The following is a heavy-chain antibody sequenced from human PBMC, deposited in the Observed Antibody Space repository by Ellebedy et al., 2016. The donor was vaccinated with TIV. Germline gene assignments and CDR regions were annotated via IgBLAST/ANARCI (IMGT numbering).Heavy chain of an antibody. D-gene: IGHD6-6*01. Sequence: GESLKISXAVSGFTSGNYWMSWVRHTPGKGLEYVASIRQDASEKSYADSVKGRFTISRDNAKNSLYLQMSSLRAEDTAVYYCVLVLDFWGQGSLVTVSS. V-gene: IGHV3-7*01. J-gene: IGHJ4*02. CDR2: IRQDASEK. CDR1: GFTSGNYW. CDR3: VLVLDF.